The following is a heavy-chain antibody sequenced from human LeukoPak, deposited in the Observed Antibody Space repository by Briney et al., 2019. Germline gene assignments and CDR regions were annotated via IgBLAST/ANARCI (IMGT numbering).Heavy chain of an antibody. CDR1: GGSISSYY. Sequence: SETLSLTCTVSGGSISSYYWSWIRQPPGKGLEWIGYIYTSGSTNYNPSLKSRVTISVDTSKNKFSLKLSSVTAAETAVYYCARHLVGATTYLDPWGQGTLVTVSS. CDR2: IYTSGST. J-gene: IGHJ5*02. V-gene: IGHV4-4*09. D-gene: IGHD1-26*01. CDR3: ARHLVGATTYLDP.